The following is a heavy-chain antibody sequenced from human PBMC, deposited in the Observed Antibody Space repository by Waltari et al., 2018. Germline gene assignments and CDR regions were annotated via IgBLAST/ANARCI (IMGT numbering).Heavy chain of an antibody. V-gene: IGHV4-61*09. Sequence: QVQLQESGPGLVKPSQTLSLTCTVSGGSISSGSYYWSWIRPPAGKGLEWIVYIYTSGSTNYNPSLKSRVTISVDTSKNQFSLKLSSVTAADTAVYYCARDRELLHYYYYGMDVWGQGTTVTVSS. CDR1: GGSISSGSYY. J-gene: IGHJ6*02. D-gene: IGHD3-10*01. CDR3: ARDRELLHYYYYGMDV. CDR2: IYTSGST.